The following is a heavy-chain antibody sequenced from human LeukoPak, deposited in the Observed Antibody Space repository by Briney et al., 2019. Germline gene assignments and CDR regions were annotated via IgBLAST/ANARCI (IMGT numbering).Heavy chain of an antibody. CDR3: ARETYSSGWLPSDY. CDR2: ISAYNGNT. V-gene: IGHV1-18*01. Sequence: ASVKVPCKASGYTFTSYGISWVRQAPGQGLEWMGWISAYNGNTNYAQKLQGRVTMTTDTSTSTAYMELRSLRSDDTAVYYCARETYSSGWLPSDYWGQGTLVTVSS. D-gene: IGHD6-19*01. CDR1: GYTFTSYG. J-gene: IGHJ4*02.